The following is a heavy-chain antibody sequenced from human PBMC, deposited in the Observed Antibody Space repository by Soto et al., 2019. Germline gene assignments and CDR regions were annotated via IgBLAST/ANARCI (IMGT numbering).Heavy chain of an antibody. V-gene: IGHV1-18*01. J-gene: IGHJ6*02. CDR2: ISSYNDYT. D-gene: IGHD5-18*01. CDR1: GYTFTTYG. Sequence: QVQLVQSGAEVKKPGASVKVSCKASGYTFTTYGISWVRQAPGQGLEWMGWISSYNDYTNYAQKLQGRVTLTTDTSTRTAYMGLRSLRSDDTAVYFCARDGFYAGLGRYSYGYSLPRYYGMDVWGQGTTVTVSS. CDR3: ARDGFYAGLGRYSYGYSLPRYYGMDV.